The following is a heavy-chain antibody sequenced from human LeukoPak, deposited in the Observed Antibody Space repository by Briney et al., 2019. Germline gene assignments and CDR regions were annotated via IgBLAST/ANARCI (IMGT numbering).Heavy chain of an antibody. D-gene: IGHD1-1*01. J-gene: IGHJ3*02. V-gene: IGHV1-8*01. CDR2: MNPNSGNT. CDR3: ARELPEADDAFDI. CDR1: GYTFTSYD. Sequence: ASVKVSCKASGYTFTSYDINWVRQATGQGLEWMGWMNPNSGNTGYAQKFQGRVTMTRNTSISTAYMELSSLRSEDTAVYYCARELPEADDAFDIWGQGTMVTVSS.